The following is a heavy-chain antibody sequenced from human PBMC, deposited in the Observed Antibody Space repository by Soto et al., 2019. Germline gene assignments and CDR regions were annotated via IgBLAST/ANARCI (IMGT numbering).Heavy chain of an antibody. CDR3: ARSFGWYAIDQ. CDR1: GASISSEQS. D-gene: IGHD6-19*01. V-gene: IGHV4-4*02. J-gene: IGHJ4*02. CDR2: IHHSGST. Sequence: QMQLQESDPGLVKPSETLSLTCAVSGASISSEQSWCWVRQPPGKVLEWIGEIHHSGSTNNNPSLKSRVTMSVDKSKHQFSLTLSSVTAADTAVYYCARSFGWYAIDQWGQGTLVIVSS.